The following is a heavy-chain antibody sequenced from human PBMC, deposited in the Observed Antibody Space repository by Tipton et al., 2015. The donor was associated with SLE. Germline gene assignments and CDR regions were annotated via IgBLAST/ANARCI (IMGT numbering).Heavy chain of an antibody. V-gene: IGHV4-59*08. J-gene: IGHJ3*02. D-gene: IGHD6-19*01. Sequence: TLSLTCTVSGGSISNYCWSWIRQPPGKGLEWIGYIDYRGSTNYNPSLKSRVTILVDTSKNQFSLKLSSVTAADTAVYYCARHDGQWDAFDIWGQGTMVTVSS. CDR2: IDYRGST. CDR3: ARHDGQWDAFDI. CDR1: GGSISNYC.